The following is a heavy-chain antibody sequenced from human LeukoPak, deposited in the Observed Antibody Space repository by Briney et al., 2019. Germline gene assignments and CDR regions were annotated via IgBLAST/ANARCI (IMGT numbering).Heavy chain of an antibody. Sequence: PGGSLRLSCAASGFSFSKYAMHWVRQAPGKGLEWVAVISYDGSNKYYGDSVKGRFTISRDNSRNTLYLQMSSLRAEDTAVYFCVKDLSGSYTFDYWGQGTLVTVSS. J-gene: IGHJ4*02. CDR2: ISYDGSNK. CDR3: VKDLSGSYTFDY. V-gene: IGHV3-30*14. D-gene: IGHD1-26*01. CDR1: GFSFSKYA.